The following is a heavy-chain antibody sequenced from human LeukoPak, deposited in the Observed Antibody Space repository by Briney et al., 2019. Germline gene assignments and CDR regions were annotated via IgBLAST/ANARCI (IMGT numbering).Heavy chain of an antibody. V-gene: IGHV4-59*08. CDR3: ARHSDPYYDILTGYYSGLSVGD. J-gene: IGHJ4*02. CDR2: IYYSGST. Sequence: SETLSLTCTVSGGSISSYYWSWIRQPPGKGLERIGYIYYSGSTNYNPSLKSRVTISVDTSKNQFSLKLSSVTAADTAVYYCARHSDPYYDILTGYYSGLSVGDWGQGTLVTVSS. D-gene: IGHD3-9*01. CDR1: GGSISSYY.